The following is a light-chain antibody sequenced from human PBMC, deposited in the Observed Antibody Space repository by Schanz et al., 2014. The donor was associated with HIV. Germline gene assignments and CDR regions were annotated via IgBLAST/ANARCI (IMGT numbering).Light chain of an antibody. CDR2: ATS. V-gene: IGKV3-20*01. CDR1: QRLSSSY. J-gene: IGKJ3*01. CDR3: QQYNNWPLT. Sequence: EIVLTQSPGSLSLSPGGRATLSCGASQRLSSSYLAWYQQKRDQPPRLVIYATSTRAAGIPDRFSGTGSGTDFTLTISSLEPEDFAVYYCQQYNNWPLTFGPGTKVDIK.